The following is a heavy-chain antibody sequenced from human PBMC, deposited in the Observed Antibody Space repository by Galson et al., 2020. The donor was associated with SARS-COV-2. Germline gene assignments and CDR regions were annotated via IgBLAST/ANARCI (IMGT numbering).Heavy chain of an antibody. D-gene: IGHD2-8*02. V-gene: IGHV3-33*01. Sequence: GGSLRLSCAASGFTFSDHAMHWVRQAPGKGLEWVSIIWIDGSNEYNADSVKGRSTISRDNSKNTLYLQMNTLRAEDTSVYYCARAADWCFDQWGQGTLVTVSS. CDR2: IWIDGSNE. CDR3: ARAADWCFDQ. CDR1: GFTFSDHA. J-gene: IGHJ4*02.